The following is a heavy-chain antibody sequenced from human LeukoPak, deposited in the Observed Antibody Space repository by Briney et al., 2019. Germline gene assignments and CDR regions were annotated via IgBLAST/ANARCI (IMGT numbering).Heavy chain of an antibody. CDR2: IYDSGST. J-gene: IGHJ3*01. D-gene: IGHD4-17*01. CDR3: ARSYGDYITGAYAFDV. CDR1: GXSISNNY. V-gene: IGHV4-59*08. Sequence: SETLSLTCTVSGXSISNNYWSWIRQPPEKGLEWIGYIYDSGSTNYNPSLKRRLTISVDTSKNQFSLKLSSVTAADSAVYYCARSYGDYITGAYAFDVWGQGTLVTVSS.